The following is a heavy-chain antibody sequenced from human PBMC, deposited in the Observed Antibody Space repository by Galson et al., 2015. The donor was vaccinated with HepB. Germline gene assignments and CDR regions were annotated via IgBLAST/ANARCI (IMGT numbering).Heavy chain of an antibody. Sequence: SLRLSCAASGFTFSNAWMSWVRQAPGKGLEWVGRIKSKTDGGTTDYAAPVKGRFTISRDDSKNTLYLQMNSLKTEDTAVYYCTTGPIRGYYDSSGYFDYWGQGTLVTASS. J-gene: IGHJ4*02. CDR3: TTGPIRGYYDSSGYFDY. CDR2: IKSKTDGGTT. V-gene: IGHV3-15*01. CDR1: GFTFSNAW. D-gene: IGHD3-22*01.